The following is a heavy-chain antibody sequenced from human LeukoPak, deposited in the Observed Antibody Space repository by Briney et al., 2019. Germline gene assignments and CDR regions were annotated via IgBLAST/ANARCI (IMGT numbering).Heavy chain of an antibody. V-gene: IGHV4-61*02. J-gene: IGHJ4*02. CDR2: IYTSGST. CDR3: ARRGGSYHRYFDY. Sequence: SETLSLTCTVSGGSISSGSYYWSWIRQPAGKGLEWIGRIYTSGSTNYNPSLKSRVTISVDTSKNQFSLKLSSVTAADTAVYYCARRGGSYHRYFDYWGQGTLVTVSS. D-gene: IGHD1-26*01. CDR1: GGSISSGSYY.